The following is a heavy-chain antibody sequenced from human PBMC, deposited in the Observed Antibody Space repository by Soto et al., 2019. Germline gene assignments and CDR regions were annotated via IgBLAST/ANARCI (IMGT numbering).Heavy chain of an antibody. V-gene: IGHV1-69*01. D-gene: IGHD2-2*01. CDR1: GGTFSSYA. Sequence: QVQLVQSGAEVKKPGSSVKVSCKASGGTFSSYAISWVRQAPGQGLEWMGGIIPIFGTANYAQKFQGRVTITADESTSTAYMELSSLRSEDTAVYYCARGPLVVVPPAMSRGRNGMDVWGQGTTVTVSS. CDR3: ARGPLVVVPPAMSRGRNGMDV. CDR2: IIPIFGTA. J-gene: IGHJ6*02.